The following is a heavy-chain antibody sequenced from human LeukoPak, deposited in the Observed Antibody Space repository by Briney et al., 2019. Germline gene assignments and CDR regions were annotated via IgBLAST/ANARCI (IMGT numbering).Heavy chain of an antibody. V-gene: IGHV3-23*01. CDR2: ISGSGGST. Sequence: PGGSLRLSCAASGFTFSSYAMSWVRQAPGKGLEWVSAISGSGGSTYYADSVKGRFTISRDNSKNTLYLQMNSLRAEDTAVYYCANIYNWNNLYYFDYWGQGTLVTVSS. J-gene: IGHJ4*02. D-gene: IGHD1-1*01. CDR1: GFTFSSYA. CDR3: ANIYNWNNLYYFDY.